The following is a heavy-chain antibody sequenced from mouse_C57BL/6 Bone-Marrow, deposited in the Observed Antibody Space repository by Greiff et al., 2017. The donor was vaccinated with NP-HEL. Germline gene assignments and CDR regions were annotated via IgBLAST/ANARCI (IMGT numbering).Heavy chain of an antibody. CDR3: AEETGNARDD. Sequence: EVQLVESGGGLVKPGGSLKLSCAASGFTFSGYAMSWVRQTPEKRLEWVATISDGGSFTNYPDNVKGRFTLSRDNAKSNLDRKMSNLKSEDTAMYYCAEETGNARDDWGQGTSVTVSS. V-gene: IGHV5-4*01. J-gene: IGHJ4*01. CDR2: ISDGGSFT. CDR1: GFTFSGYA.